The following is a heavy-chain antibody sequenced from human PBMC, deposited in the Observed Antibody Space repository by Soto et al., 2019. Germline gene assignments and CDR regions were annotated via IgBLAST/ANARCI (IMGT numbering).Heavy chain of an antibody. CDR2: ISYDASDK. CDR1: AFTFSSYR. D-gene: IGHD3-22*01. Sequence: QVQLVESGGGVVQPGRSLRLSCAASAFTFSSYRIHWVRQAPGKGLDWVAVISYDASDKYYADSVKGRFTISRDNSNTTLYLQRNRLRAEDTAVYYNMKERYGRLWLEDYGMDVWGQGTTVTVSS. V-gene: IGHV3-30*18. CDR3: MKERYGRLWLEDYGMDV. J-gene: IGHJ6*02.